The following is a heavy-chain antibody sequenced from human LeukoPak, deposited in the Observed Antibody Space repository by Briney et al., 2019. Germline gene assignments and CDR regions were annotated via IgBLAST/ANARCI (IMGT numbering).Heavy chain of an antibody. V-gene: IGHV3-7*02. J-gene: IGHJ4*02. CDR2: IQQDGSEQ. CDR3: ARNYGGYSH. CDR1: GFTFSSYW. D-gene: IGHD4-23*01. Sequence: GGSLRLSCTASGFTFSSYWMSWVRQAPGKGLEWVANIQQDGSEQYYVDSVKGRFTTSRDNAKNSLYLQMNSLRAEDTALYYCARNYGGYSHWGQGTLVTVSS.